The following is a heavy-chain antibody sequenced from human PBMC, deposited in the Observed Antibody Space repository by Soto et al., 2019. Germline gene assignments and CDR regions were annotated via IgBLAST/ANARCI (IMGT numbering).Heavy chain of an antibody. J-gene: IGHJ5*02. D-gene: IGHD3-10*01. V-gene: IGHV1-18*01. Sequence: QVQLVQSGAEVKKPGASVKVSCKASGYTFTNYGISWVRQAHGQGLEWMGWISAYNGNTKYAQKFQGRVTMTTDTSTSTAYRELRSLRADDTAVYYCARGVGSGSYYKQYNCFAPWGQGTMVTVSS. CDR3: ARGVGSGSYYKQYNCFAP. CDR2: ISAYNGNT. CDR1: GYTFTNYG.